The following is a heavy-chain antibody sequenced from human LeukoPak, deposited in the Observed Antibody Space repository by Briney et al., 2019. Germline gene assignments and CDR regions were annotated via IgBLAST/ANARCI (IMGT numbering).Heavy chain of an antibody. J-gene: IGHJ6*02. CDR1: GLTFSGYW. Sequence: GGSLRLSCAASGLTFSGYWMHWVRQAPGKGLVWVSRINSDGSSTSYADSVKGRFTISRDNAKNTLYLQMNSLRAEDTAVYYCARVQLSGYCSGGSCYSLRSYYYYGMDVWGQGTTVTVSS. CDR2: INSDGSST. D-gene: IGHD2-15*01. CDR3: ARVQLSGYCSGGSCYSLRSYYYYGMDV. V-gene: IGHV3-74*01.